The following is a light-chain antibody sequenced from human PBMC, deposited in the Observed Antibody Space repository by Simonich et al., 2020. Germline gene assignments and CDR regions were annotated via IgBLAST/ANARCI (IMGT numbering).Light chain of an antibody. CDR3: MQGTHWPLT. J-gene: IGKJ4*01. CDR1: QSLVHSDGNTY. V-gene: IGKV2-30*02. Sequence: DVVMTQSPLSLPVTLGQPASISCRSSQSLVHSDGNTYLNWFQQRPGQSPRRLIYKVSTRDSGVPDRFSGSGSGTDFTLKISRVEAEDVGVYYCMQGTHWPLTFGGGTKVEMK. CDR2: KVS.